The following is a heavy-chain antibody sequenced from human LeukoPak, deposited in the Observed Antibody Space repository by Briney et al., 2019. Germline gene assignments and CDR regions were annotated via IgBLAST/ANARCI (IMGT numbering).Heavy chain of an antibody. J-gene: IGHJ4*02. CDR3: ARVVASTSIDS. Sequence: SETLSLTCIVSGYSIISDYFWGWIRQPPGKWPEWIGSIFHSGSVYYNPSLKSRVTISIDPSKNRFSLKLTSVTAADTAIYYCARVVASTSIDSWGQGTLVTVSS. V-gene: IGHV4-38-2*02. D-gene: IGHD2-15*01. CDR1: GYSIISDYF. CDR2: IFHSGSV.